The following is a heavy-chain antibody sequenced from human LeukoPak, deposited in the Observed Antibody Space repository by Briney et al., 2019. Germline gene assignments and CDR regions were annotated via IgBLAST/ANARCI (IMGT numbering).Heavy chain of an antibody. V-gene: IGHV4-30-2*01. Sequence: SETLSLTCTVSGGSISSGGYYWSWIRQPPGKGLEWIGYIYHSGSTYYNPSLKSRVTISVDRSKNQFSLKLSSVTAADTAVYYCARPPDTIFGVVGDYWGQGTLVTVSS. J-gene: IGHJ4*02. D-gene: IGHD3-3*01. CDR1: GGSISSGGYY. CDR2: IYHSGST. CDR3: ARPPDTIFGVVGDY.